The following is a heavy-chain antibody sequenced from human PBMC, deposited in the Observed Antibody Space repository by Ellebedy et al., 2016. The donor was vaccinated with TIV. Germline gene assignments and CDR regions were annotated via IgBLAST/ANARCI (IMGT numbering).Heavy chain of an antibody. J-gene: IGHJ6*02. CDR2: ISGNGEYT. Sequence: GESLKISCAASGFTFSNYAMSWVRRSPGKGLDWVSLISGNGEYTYYADSVKGRLTISRDNSMDTLYLQMNSLGVGDTAVYYCARGWGETHGDVWGQGTTVTVSS. D-gene: IGHD3-16*01. V-gene: IGHV3-23*01. CDR1: GFTFSNYA. CDR3: ARGWGETHGDV.